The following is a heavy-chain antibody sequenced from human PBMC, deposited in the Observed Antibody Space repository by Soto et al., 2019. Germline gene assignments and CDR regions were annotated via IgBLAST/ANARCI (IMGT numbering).Heavy chain of an antibody. J-gene: IGHJ3*02. CDR2: IIPIFGTA. D-gene: IGHD2-15*01. Sequence: QVQLVQSGAEVKKPGSSVKVSCKASGGTFSSYAISWVRQAPGQGLEWMGGIIPIFGTANYAQKFQGRVTITAAESTSTAYMELSSLRSEDTAVYYCARYCSGGSCYARDAFDIWGQGTMVTVSS. V-gene: IGHV1-69*01. CDR1: GGTFSSYA. CDR3: ARYCSGGSCYARDAFDI.